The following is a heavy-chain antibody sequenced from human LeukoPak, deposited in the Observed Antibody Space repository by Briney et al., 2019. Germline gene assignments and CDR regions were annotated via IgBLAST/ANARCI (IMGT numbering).Heavy chain of an antibody. V-gene: IGHV3-7*01. D-gene: IGHD2-2*01. CDR2: IHPEGNEK. J-gene: IGHJ4*02. CDR1: GFSFTNFW. CDR3: ARESGQLLFLEY. Sequence: PGGSLRLSCAVSGFSFTNFWMSWVRQAPGRGLEWVANIHPEGNEKYHVESVKGRFTISRDNTKNTLYLQMNSLRAEDTAVYYCARESGQLLFLEYWGQGTLVTVSS.